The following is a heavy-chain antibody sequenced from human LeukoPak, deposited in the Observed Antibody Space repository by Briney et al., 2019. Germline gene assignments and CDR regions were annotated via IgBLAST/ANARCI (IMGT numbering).Heavy chain of an antibody. V-gene: IGHV3-30*18. CDR1: GFTFSSYG. D-gene: IGHD5-18*01. CDR2: ISYDGSNK. Sequence: PGGSLRLSCAASGFTFSSYGMHWVRQAPGKGLEWVAVISYDGSNKYYADSVKGRFTISRDNSKNTLYLQMNSLRAEDTAVYYCAKHSSRGYSGDYWGQGTLVTVSS. CDR3: AKHSSRGYSGDY. J-gene: IGHJ4*02.